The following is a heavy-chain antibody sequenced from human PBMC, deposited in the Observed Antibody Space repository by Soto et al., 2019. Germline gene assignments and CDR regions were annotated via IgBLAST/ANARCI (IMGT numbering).Heavy chain of an antibody. V-gene: IGHV3-48*02. D-gene: IGHD3-16*02. CDR2: ISSSSSTI. J-gene: IGHJ4*02. CDR1: GFTFSSYS. Sequence: GGSLRLSCAASGFTFSSYSMNWVRQAPGKGLEWVSYISSSSSTIYYADSVKGRFTISRDNAKNSLYLQMNSLRDEDTAVYYCAREIHYDYVWGSYRYPDYWGQGTLVTVSS. CDR3: AREIHYDYVWGSYRYPDY.